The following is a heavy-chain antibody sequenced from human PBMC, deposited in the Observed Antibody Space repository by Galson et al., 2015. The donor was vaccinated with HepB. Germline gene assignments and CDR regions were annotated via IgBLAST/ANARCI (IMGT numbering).Heavy chain of an antibody. Sequence: SVKVSCKASGGTFSSYAISWVRQAPGQGLEWMGGIIPIFGIANYAQKFQGRVTITADESTSTAYMELSSLRSEDTAVYYCARDGCSSTSCYGDFDYWGQGTLVTVSS. J-gene: IGHJ4*02. CDR1: GGTFSSYA. CDR3: ARDGCSSTSCYGDFDY. V-gene: IGHV1-69*13. D-gene: IGHD2-2*01. CDR2: IIPIFGIA.